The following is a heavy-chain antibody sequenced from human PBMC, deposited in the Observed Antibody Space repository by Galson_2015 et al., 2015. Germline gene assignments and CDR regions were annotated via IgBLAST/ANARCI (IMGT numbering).Heavy chain of an antibody. J-gene: IGHJ4*02. CDR2: INTNTGNP. CDR3: ASTAVYPYYYDSSGYLKD. D-gene: IGHD3-22*01. V-gene: IGHV7-4-1*02. Sequence: SVKVSCKASGYTFTSYAMNWVRQAPGQGLEWMGWINTNTGNPTYAQGFTVRFVFSLDTSVSTAYLQISSLKAEDTAVYYCASTAVYPYYYDSSGYLKDWGQGTLVTVSS. CDR1: GYTFTSYA.